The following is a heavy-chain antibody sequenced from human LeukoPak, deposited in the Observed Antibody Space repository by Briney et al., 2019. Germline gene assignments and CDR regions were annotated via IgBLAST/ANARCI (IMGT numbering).Heavy chain of an antibody. Sequence: RGGSLRLSCAASGFTFGSYGMNWVRQAPGKGLEWLSYLSNTGNIHYAQSVKGRFTISRDNAKISLYLQMDGLRAEDTAVYYCARRGDSPMIGDHWGQGILVTVAS. CDR3: ARRGDSPMIGDH. D-gene: IGHD3-10*02. J-gene: IGHJ4*02. V-gene: IGHV3-48*01. CDR2: LSNTGNI. CDR1: GFTFGSYG.